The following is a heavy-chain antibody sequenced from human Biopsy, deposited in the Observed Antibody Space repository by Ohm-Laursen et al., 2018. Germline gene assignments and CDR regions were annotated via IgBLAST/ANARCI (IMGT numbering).Heavy chain of an antibody. J-gene: IGHJ4*02. V-gene: IGHV4-34*08. CDR3: GNEVHGRDY. CDR2: INQAGTT. CDR1: GKTFSDYQ. Sequence: GTLSLTCAVFGKTFSDYQWSWIRQPPGKGLEWIGQINQAGTTNYNPSLKSRVSISADASKYEFSLRLTSVTAADTAVYLCGNEVHGRDYWGRGAQVTVSS. D-gene: IGHD2-15*01.